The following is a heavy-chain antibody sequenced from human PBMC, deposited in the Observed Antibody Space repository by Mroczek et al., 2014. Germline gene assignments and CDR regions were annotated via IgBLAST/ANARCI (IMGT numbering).Heavy chain of an antibody. D-gene: IGHD6-13*01. CDR1: GGSVNSGAYH. V-gene: IGHV4-61*02. CDR3: ARGSWESSNSYALSAFHM. CDR2: IYASGNT. J-gene: IGHJ3*02. Sequence: QVQLQQWGPGLVRPSQTLPLTCTVSGGSVNSGAYHWSWIRQPAGKGLEWIGRIYASGNTNYNPSLKSRVTMSIDTSKNQISLRLSSITAADTAVYYCARGSWESSNSYALSAFHMWAKGQWSPSLQ.